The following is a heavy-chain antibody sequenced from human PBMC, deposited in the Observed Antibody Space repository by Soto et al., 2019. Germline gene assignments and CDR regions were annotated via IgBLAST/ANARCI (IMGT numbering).Heavy chain of an antibody. D-gene: IGHD2-21*02. V-gene: IGHV3-30*18. CDR3: AKETAIYYYYGMDV. Sequence: PGGSLRLSCAASGFTFSSYGMHWVRQAPGKGLEWVAVISYDGSNKYYADSVKGRFTISRDNSKNTLYLQMNSLRAEDTAVYYCAKETAIYYYYGMDVWGQGTTVTVSS. J-gene: IGHJ6*02. CDR1: GFTFSSYG. CDR2: ISYDGSNK.